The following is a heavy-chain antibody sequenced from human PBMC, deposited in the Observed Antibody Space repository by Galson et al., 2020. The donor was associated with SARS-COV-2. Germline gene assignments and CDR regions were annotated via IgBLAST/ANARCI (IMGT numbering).Heavy chain of an antibody. CDR3: ARIGLMVYAIWDYYGMDV. Sequence: SETLSLTCAVYGGSFSGYYWSWIRQPPGKGLEWIGEINHSGSTNYNPSLKSRVTISVDTSKNQFSLKLSSVTAADTAVYYCARIGLMVYAIWDYYGMDVWGQGTTVTVSS. J-gene: IGHJ6*02. CDR2: INHSGST. CDR1: GGSFSGYY. D-gene: IGHD2-8*01. V-gene: IGHV4-34*01.